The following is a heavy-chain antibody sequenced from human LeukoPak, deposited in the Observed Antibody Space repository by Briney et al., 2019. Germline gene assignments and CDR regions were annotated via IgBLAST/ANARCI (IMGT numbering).Heavy chain of an antibody. CDR2: ISYDGSNK. V-gene: IGHV3-30-3*01. D-gene: IGHD6-25*01. J-gene: IGHJ4*02. CDR3: AREKRLWTQGFDY. CDR1: GFTFSSYA. Sequence: GRSLRLSCAASGFTFSSYAMHWVRQAPGKGLEWVAVISYDGSNKYYADSVKGRFTISRDNSKNTLYLQMNSLRAEDTAVYYCAREKRLWTQGFDYWGQGTLVTVSS.